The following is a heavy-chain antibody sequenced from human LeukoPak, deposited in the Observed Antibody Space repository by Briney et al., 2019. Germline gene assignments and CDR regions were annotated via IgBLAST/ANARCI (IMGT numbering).Heavy chain of an antibody. J-gene: IGHJ4*02. D-gene: IGHD3-3*01. CDR2: ISSSSSYI. CDR1: GFTFSSYT. CDR3: ARTPLRFLGEGY. V-gene: IGHV3-21*01. Sequence: GGSLRLSCAASGFTFSSYTMNWVRQAPGKGLEWVSSISSSSSYIYYADSVKGRFTISRDNAKNSLYLQMNSRRAEDTAVYYCARTPLRFLGEGYWGQGNLVTVSS.